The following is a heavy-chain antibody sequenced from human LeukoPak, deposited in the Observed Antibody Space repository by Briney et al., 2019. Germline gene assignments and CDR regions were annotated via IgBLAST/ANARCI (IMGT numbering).Heavy chain of an antibody. CDR3: ARITSSWRDY. CDR2: IYYSGSSGTT. J-gene: IGHJ4*02. V-gene: IGHV4-39*01. D-gene: IGHD6-13*01. CDR1: GGSISSSNW. Sequence: SETLSLTCAVSGGSISSSNWWSWVRQPPGKGLEWIGSIYYSGSSGTTYYSPSLKSRVTISVDTSKNQFSLKLSSVTAADTAVYYCARITSSWRDYWGQGTLVTVSS.